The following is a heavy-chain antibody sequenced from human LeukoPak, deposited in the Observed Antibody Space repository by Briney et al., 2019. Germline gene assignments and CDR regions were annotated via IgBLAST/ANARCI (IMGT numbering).Heavy chain of an antibody. CDR2: IWYDGSNK. J-gene: IGHJ4*02. D-gene: IGHD3-22*01. CDR3: ARDIYGDFYDRSFDY. CDR1: GFTFSSYG. V-gene: IGHV3-33*08. Sequence: LRLSCAASGFTFSSYGMHWVRQAPGKGLEWVAVIWYDGSNKYYADSVKGRFTISRDNSKDTLYLQMNSLRAEDTAVYYCARDIYGDFYDRSFDYWGQGTLVTVSS.